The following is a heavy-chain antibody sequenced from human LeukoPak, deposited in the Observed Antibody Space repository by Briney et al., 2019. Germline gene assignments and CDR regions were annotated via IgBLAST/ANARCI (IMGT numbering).Heavy chain of an antibody. CDR2: IYYSGST. CDR3: ARHRSGVTYFDY. V-gene: IGHV4-39*01. D-gene: IGHD2-21*02. J-gene: IGHJ4*02. Sequence: SETLSLTCTVSGGSISSSNYYWGWIRQPPGKGLEWIGTIYYSGSTYYNPSLESRLTISVDTSKNQFSLKLSSVTAADMALYYCARHRSGVTYFDYWGQGTLVTVSS. CDR1: GGSISSSNYY.